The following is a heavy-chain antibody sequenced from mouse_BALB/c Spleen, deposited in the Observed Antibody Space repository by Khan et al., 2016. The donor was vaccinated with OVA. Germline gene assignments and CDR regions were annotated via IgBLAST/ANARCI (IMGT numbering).Heavy chain of an antibody. J-gene: IGHJ1*01. V-gene: IGHV9-3-1*01. CDR3: ASGGYWYFDV. CDR1: GYTFTNSG. Sequence: QIQLVQSGPELKKPGETVKISCKASGYTFTNSGMNWVKQAPGKGLKWMGWINTYTGEPTYDDDFKGRVAFSLETSASTAYLQINNLKNEDTATYFCASGGYWYFDVWGAGTTVTVSS. D-gene: IGHD1-1*02. CDR2: INTYTGEP.